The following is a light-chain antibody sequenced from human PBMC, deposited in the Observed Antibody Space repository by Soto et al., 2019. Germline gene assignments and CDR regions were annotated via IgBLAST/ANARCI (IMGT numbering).Light chain of an antibody. Sequence: QSALTQPPSVSGAPGQRVTISCTGSSSNIGAPNDVHWYQQLPGTAPKLLIYGNNNRPSGVPDRFSASKSGTSASLAITGLQAEDEANYYCQSYDTSHVVFGGGTKLTVL. CDR2: GNN. J-gene: IGLJ2*01. CDR3: QSYDTSHVV. CDR1: SSNIGAPND. V-gene: IGLV1-40*01.